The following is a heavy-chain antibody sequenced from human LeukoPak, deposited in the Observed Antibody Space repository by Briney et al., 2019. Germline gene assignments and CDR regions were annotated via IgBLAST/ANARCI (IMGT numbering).Heavy chain of an antibody. J-gene: IGHJ6*03. V-gene: IGHV3-66*01. Sequence: GGSLRLSCAASGFTVSTNFMSWVRQAPGKGPEWVSVIYSGGSTYYPDSVKGRFTISRDNSKNTLYLQMNSLRAEDTAVYYCARKAGITGTSYYMDVWGKGTTVTVSS. CDR2: IYSGGST. CDR1: GFTVSTNF. D-gene: IGHD1-7*01. CDR3: ARKAGITGTSYYMDV.